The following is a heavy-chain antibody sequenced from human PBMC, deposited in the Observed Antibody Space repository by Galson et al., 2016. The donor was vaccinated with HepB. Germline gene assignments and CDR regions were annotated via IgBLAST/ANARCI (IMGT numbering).Heavy chain of an antibody. CDR2: IYPGASDT. CDR3: VRRRDILTGYRSYYYVMDV. V-gene: IGHV5-51*01. Sequence: SGAEVKKPGESLKISCKGSGYRFSIYYFGLVRQMPGKGLAWTGIIYPGASDTRYSPSFQGQVTISADKSINTAYLQWSSLKASDTAIYYCVRRRDILTGYRSYYYVMDVWGQGTTVTVSS. J-gene: IGHJ6*02. D-gene: IGHD3-9*01. CDR1: GYRFSIYY.